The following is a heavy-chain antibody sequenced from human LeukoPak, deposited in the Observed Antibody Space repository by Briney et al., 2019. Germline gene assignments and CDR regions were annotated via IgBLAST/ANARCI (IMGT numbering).Heavy chain of an antibody. V-gene: IGHV3-23*01. D-gene: IGHD2-2*01. CDR3: ARDLLRTSSGDY. CDR1: GFTFRSYA. J-gene: IGHJ4*02. CDR2: IENNGVKT. Sequence: GGSLRLSCATSGFTFRSYAMAWVRQTPGKGLEWVSLIENNGVKTYYADSVKGRFTIFRDNSKNIVFLQMNSLRAEDTAIYYCARDLLRTSSGDYWGQGTLVSVS.